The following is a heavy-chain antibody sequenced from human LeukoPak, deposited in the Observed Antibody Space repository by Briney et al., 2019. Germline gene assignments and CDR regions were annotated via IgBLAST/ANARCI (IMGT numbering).Heavy chain of an antibody. CDR3: GRISASRSSWYFYYYGMDV. CDR1: GFTFSSYW. D-gene: IGHD6-13*01. V-gene: IGHV3-7*03. J-gene: IGHJ6*04. Sequence: GGSLRLSCAASGFTFSSYWMSWVRQAPGKGLEWVANIKQDGSEKYYVDSVKGRFTISRDNAKNSLYLQMNSLRAEDTAVYYRGRISASRSSWYFYYYGMDVWGKGTTVTVSS. CDR2: IKQDGSEK.